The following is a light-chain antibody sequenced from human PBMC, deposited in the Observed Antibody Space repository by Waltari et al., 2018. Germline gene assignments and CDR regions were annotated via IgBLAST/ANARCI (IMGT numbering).Light chain of an antibody. V-gene: IGLV8-61*01. CDR2: NTN. CDR1: SSSVPTSYY. CDR3: VLYMGSASWV. Sequence: QTVVTQEPSFSVSPGGTVPLTCGLTSSSVPTSYYPSWYQQTPGQAPRTLIYNTNTRSSGVHDRFSGSILGNKAALTITGAQAEDESDYYCVLYMGSASWVFGGGTKLTVL. J-gene: IGLJ3*02.